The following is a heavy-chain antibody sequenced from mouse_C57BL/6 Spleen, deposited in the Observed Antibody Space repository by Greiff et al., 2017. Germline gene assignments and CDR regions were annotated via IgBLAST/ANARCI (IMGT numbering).Heavy chain of an antibody. D-gene: IGHD2-3*01. V-gene: IGHV1-26*01. J-gene: IGHJ4*01. CDR3: AFDGYYLYAMDY. CDR1: GYPFTDYY. CDR2: INPNNGGT. Sequence: EVQLQQSGPELVKPGASVKISCKASGYPFTDYYMNWVKQSHGKSLEWIGDINPNNGGTSYNQKFKGKATLTVDKSSSTAYMELRSLTSEDSAVYYCAFDGYYLYAMDYWGQGTSVTVSS.